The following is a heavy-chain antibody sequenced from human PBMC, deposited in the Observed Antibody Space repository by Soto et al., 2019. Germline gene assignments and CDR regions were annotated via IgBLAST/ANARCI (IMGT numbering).Heavy chain of an antibody. CDR1: GFTFSSYG. CDR2: ISYDGSNK. Sequence: PGGSLRLSCAASGFTFSSYGMHWVRQAPGKGLEWVAVISYDGSNKYYADSVKGRFTISRDNSKNTLYLQMNSLRAEDTAVYYCAKANGSPSRGYYYYGMDVWGQGTTVTVSS. D-gene: IGHD1-26*01. J-gene: IGHJ6*02. CDR3: AKANGSPSRGYYYYGMDV. V-gene: IGHV3-30*18.